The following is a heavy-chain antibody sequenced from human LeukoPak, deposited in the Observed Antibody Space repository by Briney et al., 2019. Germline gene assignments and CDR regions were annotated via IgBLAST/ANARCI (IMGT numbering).Heavy chain of an antibody. CDR3: ARAYCGGDCYEGWFDP. V-gene: IGHV4-59*01. Sequence: SETLSLTCTVSGGSISSYYCSWIRQPPGKGLEWIGYIYYSGSTNYNPSLKSRVTISVDTSKNQFSLKLSSVTAADTAVYYCARAYCGGDCYEGWFDPWGQGTLVTVSS. CDR2: IYYSGST. J-gene: IGHJ5*02. D-gene: IGHD2-21*02. CDR1: GGSISSYY.